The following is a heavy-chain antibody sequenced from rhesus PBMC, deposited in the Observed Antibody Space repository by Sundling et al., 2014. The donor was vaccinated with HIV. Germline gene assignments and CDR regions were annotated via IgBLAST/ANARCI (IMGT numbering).Heavy chain of an antibody. CDR1: GFTFSTYG. V-gene: IGHV3-54*02. J-gene: IGHJ6*01. CDR2: ISSDGSKK. CDR3: ANLYSSGWDYGLDS. D-gene: IGHD6-31*01. Sequence: EVQLVESGGGLVQPGGSLRLSCAASGFTFSTYGLHWVRQAPGKGLDWVAVISSDGSKKYYADSVKDRFTISRDNSKNMLYLQMNNLKLEDTALYYCANLYSSGWDYGLDSWGQGVVVTVSS.